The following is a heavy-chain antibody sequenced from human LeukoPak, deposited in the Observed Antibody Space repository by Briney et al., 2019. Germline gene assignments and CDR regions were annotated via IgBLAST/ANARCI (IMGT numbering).Heavy chain of an antibody. D-gene: IGHD3-10*01. Sequence: GGSLRLSCAASGFTFSNAWMSWVRQAPGKGLEWVGRIKSKTDGGTTDYAAPVKGRFTISRDDSKNTLYLQMNSLKTEDTAVYYCTTFSRITIVRGSSQGNDYWGQGTLVTVSS. CDR2: IKSKTDGGTT. J-gene: IGHJ4*02. CDR1: GFTFSNAW. CDR3: TTFSRITIVRGSSQGNDY. V-gene: IGHV3-15*01.